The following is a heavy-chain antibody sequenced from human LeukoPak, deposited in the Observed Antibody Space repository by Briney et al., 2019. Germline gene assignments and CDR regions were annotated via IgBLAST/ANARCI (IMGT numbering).Heavy chain of an antibody. J-gene: IGHJ3*02. V-gene: IGHV4-59*08. CDR1: GGSISSYY. CDR2: IYYSGTT. D-gene: IGHD5-24*01. CDR3: ARHERDASLDHALDI. Sequence: PSETLSLTCTVSGGSISSYYWSWIRQPPGKGLEWIGDIYYSGTTSYNPSLKSRVTILVDTSKNQFSLKLSSVTAADTAVYYCARHERDASLDHALDIWGQGTMVTVSS.